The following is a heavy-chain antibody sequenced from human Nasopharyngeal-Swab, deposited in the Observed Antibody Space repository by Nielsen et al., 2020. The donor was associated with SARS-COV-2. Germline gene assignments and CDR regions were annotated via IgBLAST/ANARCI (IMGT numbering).Heavy chain of an antibody. V-gene: IGHV3-74*01. CDR3: ARSYGGNSGFDY. CDR2: INSDGSST. CDR1: GFTFSSYW. J-gene: IGHJ4*02. D-gene: IGHD4-23*01. Sequence: GGSLRLSCAASGFTFSSYWMHWVRQAPGKGLVWVSRINSDGSSTSYADSVKGRFTISRENAKNSLYLQMNSLRAEDTAVYYCARSYGGNSGFDYWGQGTLVTVSS.